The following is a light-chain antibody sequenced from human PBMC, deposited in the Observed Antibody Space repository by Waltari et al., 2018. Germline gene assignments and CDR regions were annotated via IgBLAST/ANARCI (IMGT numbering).Light chain of an antibody. CDR2: DVT. Sequence: QSALTQPASVSGSPGQSITISCTGTSSDVGAHNYVPWYQPHPGQAPKLMIYDVTSRPSGVSNRFSGSKSGNTASLTISGLQAEDEADYYCSSYTSSSTPLVFGGGTKLTVL. J-gene: IGLJ2*01. CDR3: SSYTSSSTPLV. CDR1: SSDVGAHNY. V-gene: IGLV2-14*03.